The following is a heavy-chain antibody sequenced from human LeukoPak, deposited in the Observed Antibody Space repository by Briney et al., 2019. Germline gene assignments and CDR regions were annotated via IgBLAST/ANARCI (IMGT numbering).Heavy chain of an antibody. J-gene: IGHJ4*02. Sequence: PSETLSLTCAVYGGSFSGYYWSWIRQPPGKGLEWIGEINHSGSTNYNPSLKSRVTISVDTSKNQFSLKLSSVTAADMAVYYCARGWDDSSGYYIGYWGQGTLVTVSS. D-gene: IGHD3-22*01. CDR3: ARGWDDSSGYYIGY. CDR1: GGSFSGYY. CDR2: INHSGST. V-gene: IGHV4-34*01.